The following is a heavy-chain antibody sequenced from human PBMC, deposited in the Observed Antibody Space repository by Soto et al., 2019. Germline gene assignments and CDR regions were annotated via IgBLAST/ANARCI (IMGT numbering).Heavy chain of an antibody. CDR2: IYHSGST. J-gene: IGHJ5*02. V-gene: IGHV4-38-2*01. CDR3: ARAIVVVPAAIPTNWFDP. Sequence: PSETLSLTCAVSGYSISSGYYWGWIRQPPGKGLEWIGSIYHSGSTYYNPSLKSRVTISVDTSKNQFSLKLSSVTAADTAVYYCARAIVVVPAAIPTNWFDPWGQGTLVTVS. CDR1: GYSISSGYY. D-gene: IGHD2-2*01.